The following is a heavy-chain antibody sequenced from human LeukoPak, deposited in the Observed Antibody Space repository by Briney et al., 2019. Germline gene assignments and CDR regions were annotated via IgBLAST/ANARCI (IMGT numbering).Heavy chain of an antibody. CDR1: GFTVSSNY. Sequence: GGSLRLSCAASGFTVSSNYMSWVRQAPGKGLEWVSVIYSGGSTYYADSVKGRFTISRDNSKNTLYLQMNSPRAEDTAVYYCARVSPPCYYGMDVWGQGTTVTVSS. CDR2: IYSGGST. J-gene: IGHJ6*02. CDR3: ARVSPPCYYGMDV. V-gene: IGHV3-66*01.